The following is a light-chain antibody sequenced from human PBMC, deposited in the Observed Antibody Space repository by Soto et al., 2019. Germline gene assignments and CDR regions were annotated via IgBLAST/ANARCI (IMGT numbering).Light chain of an antibody. CDR1: QGIARY. CDR2: AAS. CDR3: QQVNSYPLT. J-gene: IGKJ4*01. V-gene: IGKV1-9*01. Sequence: IQLTQSPSSLSASVGDRVTITCRASQGIARYLAWYQQKPGKAPNVLIYAASTLQSGVPSRFSGSGSGTDFTLTISSLQPEDCATYYCQQVNSYPLTFGGGTKVEIK.